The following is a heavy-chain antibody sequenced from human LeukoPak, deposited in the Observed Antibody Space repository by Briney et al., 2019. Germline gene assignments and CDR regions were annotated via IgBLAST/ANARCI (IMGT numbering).Heavy chain of an antibody. V-gene: IGHV1-69*05. D-gene: IGHD6-19*01. CDR3: ARQWGSGWYTNPADY. CDR2: IIPIFGTA. Sequence: GASVKVSCKASGGTFSSYAISWVGQAPGQGLEWMGGIIPIFGTANYAQKFQGRVTITTDESTSTAYMELSSLRSEDTAVYYCARQWGSGWYTNPADYWGQGTLVTVSS. J-gene: IGHJ4*02. CDR1: GGTFSSYA.